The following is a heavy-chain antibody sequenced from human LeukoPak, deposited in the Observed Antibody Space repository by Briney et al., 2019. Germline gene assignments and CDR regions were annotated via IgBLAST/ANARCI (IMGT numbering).Heavy chain of an antibody. V-gene: IGHV1-8*03. J-gene: IGHJ4*02. CDR2: MNPNTGNT. D-gene: IGHD3-16*01. CDR3: ARFGGGATKDDRLDY. Sequence: ASVKVSCKASGYIFTTHDINWVRLAPGQGLEWMAWMNPNTGNTGFAQKFQGRVTVSRNTDISTAYMELNSLRSEDTAVYYCARFGGGATKDDRLDYWGQGTLVTVSS. CDR1: GYIFTTHD.